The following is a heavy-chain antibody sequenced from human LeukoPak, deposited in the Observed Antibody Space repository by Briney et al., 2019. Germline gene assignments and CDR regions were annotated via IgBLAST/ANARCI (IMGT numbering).Heavy chain of an antibody. CDR1: GGSFSGYY. CDR3: ARHLRWRGYFDWLITDTYFDY. CDR2: INHSGST. D-gene: IGHD3-9*01. V-gene: IGHV4-34*01. J-gene: IGHJ4*02. Sequence: SETLSLTCAVYGGSFSGYYWSWIRQPPGKGLEWIGEINHSGSTNYNPSLKSRVTISVDTSKNQFSLKLSSVTAADTAVYYCARHLRWRGYFDWLITDTYFDYWGQGTLVTVSS.